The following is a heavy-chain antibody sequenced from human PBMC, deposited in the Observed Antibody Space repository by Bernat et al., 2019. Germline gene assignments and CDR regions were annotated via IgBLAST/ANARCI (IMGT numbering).Heavy chain of an antibody. CDR3: ARSFYDSSGYYYYYYYYGMDV. CDR1: GYTFTSYY. J-gene: IGHJ6*02. D-gene: IGHD3-22*01. CDR2: INPSGGST. V-gene: IGHV1-46*01. Sequence: QVQLVQSGAEVKKPGASVKVSCKASGYTFTSYYMHWVRQAPGQGLEWMGIINPSGGSTSYAQKFPGRVTMTRDTSTSTVYMELSSLRSEDTAVYYCARSFYDSSGYYYYYYYYGMDVWGQGTTVTVSS.